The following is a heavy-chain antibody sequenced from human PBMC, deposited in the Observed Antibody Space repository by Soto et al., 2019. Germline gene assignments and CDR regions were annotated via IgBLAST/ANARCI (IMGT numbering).Heavy chain of an antibody. CDR1: GYTFTSHG. V-gene: IGHV1-18*04. D-gene: IGHD6-19*01. Sequence: ASVKVSCKASGYTFTSHGISWVRQAPGQGLEWMGWISAYNGNTNYAQKLQGRVTMTTDTSTSTACMELRSLRSDDTAVYYCARDGIAVAGPGYYYYGMDVWGQGTTVTVSS. J-gene: IGHJ6*02. CDR2: ISAYNGNT. CDR3: ARDGIAVAGPGYYYYGMDV.